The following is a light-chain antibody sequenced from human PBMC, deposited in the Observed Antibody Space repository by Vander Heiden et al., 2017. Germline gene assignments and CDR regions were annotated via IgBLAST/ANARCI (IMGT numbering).Light chain of an antibody. CDR3: QQSYIMPYT. CDR2: EAS. V-gene: IGKV1-39*01. Sequence: DIRMTQSPSSLSASVGDRVTITCRASQSISGYLNWYQQKSGSAPELLIYEASNLHSGVPSRFSGSYFGTEFTLTVNSLQPEDFAIYFCQQSYIMPYTFGQGTKLEI. CDR1: QSISGY. J-gene: IGKJ2*01.